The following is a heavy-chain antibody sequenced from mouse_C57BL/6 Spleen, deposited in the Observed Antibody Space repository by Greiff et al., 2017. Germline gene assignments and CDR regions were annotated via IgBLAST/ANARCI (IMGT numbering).Heavy chain of an antibody. CDR2: IWSGGST. CDR3: ARIYYDDDPLYWYFDV. J-gene: IGHJ1*03. CDR1: GFSLTSYG. V-gene: IGHV2-2*01. Sequence: QVQLQQSGPGLVQPSQSLSITCTVSGFSLTSYGVHWVRQSPGKGLEWLGVIWSGGSTDYNAAFISRLSISKDNSKSQVFFKMNSLQADDTAIYYCARIYYDDDPLYWYFDVWGTGTTVTVSS. D-gene: IGHD2-4*01.